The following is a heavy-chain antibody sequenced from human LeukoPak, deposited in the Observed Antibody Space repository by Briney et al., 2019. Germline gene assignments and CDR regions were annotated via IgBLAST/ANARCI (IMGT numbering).Heavy chain of an antibody. CDR3: ARDQTYYYDSSGYYYGEGFDP. Sequence: SQTLSLTCAISGDSVSSNSAAWHWIRQSPSRGLEWLGRTYYRSKWYNDYAVSVKSRITINPDTSKNQFSLQLNSVTPEDTAVYYCARDQTYYYDSSGYYYGEGFDPWGQGTLVTVSS. J-gene: IGHJ5*02. V-gene: IGHV6-1*01. D-gene: IGHD3-22*01. CDR2: TYYRSKWYN. CDR1: GDSVSSNSAA.